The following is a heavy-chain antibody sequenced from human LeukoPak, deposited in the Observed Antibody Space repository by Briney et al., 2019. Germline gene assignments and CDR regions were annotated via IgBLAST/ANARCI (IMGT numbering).Heavy chain of an antibody. CDR2: ISSSGSTI. V-gene: IGHV3-48*04. D-gene: IGHD1-1*01. Sequence: GGSLRLSCAASGFTFSSYSMNWVRQAPGKGLEWVSYISSSGSTIYYADSVKGRFTISRDNAKNSLYLQMNSLRADDTAVYFCARQAAIGTFWGGDYYSYMDVWGKGTTVTISS. J-gene: IGHJ6*03. CDR1: GFTFSSYS. CDR3: ARQAAIGTFWGGDYYSYMDV.